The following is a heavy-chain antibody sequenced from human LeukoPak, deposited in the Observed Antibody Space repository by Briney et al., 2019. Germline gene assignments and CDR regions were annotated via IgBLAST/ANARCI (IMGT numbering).Heavy chain of an antibody. J-gene: IGHJ4*02. CDR2: ISYDGSNK. D-gene: IGHD6-19*01. Sequence: PGGSLRLSCAASGFTFSSYGMHWVRQAPGKGLEWVAVISYDGSNKYYADSVKGRFTISRDNSKNTLYLQMNSLRAEDTAVYYCAKDQECIAVAGTVDYWGQGTLVTVSS. V-gene: IGHV3-30*18. CDR1: GFTFSSYG. CDR3: AKDQECIAVAGTVDY.